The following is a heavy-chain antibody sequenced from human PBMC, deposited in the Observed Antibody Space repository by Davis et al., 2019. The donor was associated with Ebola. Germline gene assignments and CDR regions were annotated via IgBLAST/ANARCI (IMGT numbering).Heavy chain of an antibody. CDR1: GFTFDDYG. V-gene: IGHV3-48*02. CDR2: ISSSSSTI. CDR3: ARDGPVGAILYGMDV. D-gene: IGHD1-26*01. Sequence: GESLKISCAASGFTFDDYGMSWVRQAPGKGLEWVSYISSSSSTIYYADSVKGRFTISRDNAKNSLYLQMNSLRDEDTAVYYCARDGPVGAILYGMDVWGQGTTVTVSS. J-gene: IGHJ6*02.